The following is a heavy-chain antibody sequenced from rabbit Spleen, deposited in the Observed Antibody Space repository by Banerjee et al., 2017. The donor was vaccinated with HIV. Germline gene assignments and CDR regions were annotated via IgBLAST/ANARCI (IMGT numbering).Heavy chain of an antibody. D-gene: IGHD4-1*01. CDR3: ARAIVPWLGLTRLDL. V-gene: IGHV1S47*01. Sequence: QEQLVESGGGLVQPGGSLKLSCKASGFDFSTYSMSWVRQAPGKGLEWIGYIVPVFGVTYYANWVNGRFTISSDNAQSTVDLKMTSLTAADTATYFCARAIVPWLGLTRLDLWGPGTLV. J-gene: IGHJ3*01. CDR1: GFDFSTYS. CDR2: IVPVFGVT.